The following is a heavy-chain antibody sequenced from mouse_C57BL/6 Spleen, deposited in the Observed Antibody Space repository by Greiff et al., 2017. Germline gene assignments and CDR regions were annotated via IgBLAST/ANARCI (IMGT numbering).Heavy chain of an antibody. CDR1: GYTFTSYW. D-gene: IGHD1-1*01. Sequence: VQLQQPGAELVKPGASVKLSCKASGYTFTSYWMQWVKQRPGQGLEWIGEIDPSDSYTNYNQKFKGKATLTVDPSSSTAYMQLSSLTSEDSAVYYCARRGLRSLGGYFDYWGQGTTLTVSS. CDR2: IDPSDSYT. J-gene: IGHJ2*01. CDR3: ARRGLRSLGGYFDY. V-gene: IGHV1-50*01.